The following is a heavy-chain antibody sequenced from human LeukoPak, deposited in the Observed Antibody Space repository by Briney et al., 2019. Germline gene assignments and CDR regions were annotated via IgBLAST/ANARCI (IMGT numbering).Heavy chain of an antibody. CDR2: IYWNDDK. J-gene: IGHJ5*02. V-gene: IGHV2-5*01. CDR3: AHRRGVTRT. D-gene: IGHD4-11*01. CDR1: GFSLSTSGVG. Sequence: VSGPTLVNPTQTLTLTCTFSGFSLSTSGVGVCWIRQPPGKALECLALIYWNDDKRYSPSLKSRLTITKDTSKNQVALTMTNMDPVDTATYYCAHRRGVTRTWGQGTLVTVSS.